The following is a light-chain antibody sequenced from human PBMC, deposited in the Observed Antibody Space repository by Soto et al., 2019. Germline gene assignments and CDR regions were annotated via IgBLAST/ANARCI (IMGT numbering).Light chain of an antibody. CDR3: QQSYRTPRT. V-gene: IGKV1-39*01. Sequence: DIQMTQSPSSLSAYVGDRVTITCRASQSISSYLNWYQQKPGKAPKLLMFAASSLQSGVPSRFRGSGSGTDFTLTISSLQPEDFATYYCQQSYRTPRTFGQGTKVDIK. J-gene: IGKJ1*01. CDR2: AAS. CDR1: QSISSY.